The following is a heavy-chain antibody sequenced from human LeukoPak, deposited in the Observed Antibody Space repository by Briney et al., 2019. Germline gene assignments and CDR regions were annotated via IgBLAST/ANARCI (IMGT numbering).Heavy chain of an antibody. CDR1: GFTFSSYA. Sequence: PGRSLRLFCAASGFTFSSYAMHWVRQAPGKGLEWVAVISYDGSNKYYADSVKGRFTISRDNSKNTLYLQMNSLRAEDTAVYYCAREDIVIVPAPRPYYYYGMDVWGQGTTVTVSS. D-gene: IGHD2-2*01. V-gene: IGHV3-30-3*01. CDR3: AREDIVIVPAPRPYYYYGMDV. CDR2: ISYDGSNK. J-gene: IGHJ6*02.